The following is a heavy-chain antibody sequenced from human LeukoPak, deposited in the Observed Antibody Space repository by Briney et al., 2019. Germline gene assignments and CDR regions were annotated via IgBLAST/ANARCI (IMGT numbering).Heavy chain of an antibody. CDR3: ARRGSDGYNYPVGWYFDI. J-gene: IGHJ2*01. CDR1: GYSFSSYW. Sequence: PGESLKISCKGSGYSFSSYWIGWVRQMPGKGLEWMGIIYPGDSDTRYSPSFQGQVTISADKSISTAYLQWRSLKASDTAMYYCARRGSDGYNYPVGWYFDIWGRGTLVTVSS. V-gene: IGHV5-51*01. D-gene: IGHD5-24*01. CDR2: IYPGDSDT.